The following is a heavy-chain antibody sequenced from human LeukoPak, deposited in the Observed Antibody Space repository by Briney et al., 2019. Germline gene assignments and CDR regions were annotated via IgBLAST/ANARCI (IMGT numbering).Heavy chain of an antibody. Sequence: ASVKVSCKASGGTFSSYAISWVRQAPGQGLEWMGGIIPIFGTANYAQKFQGRVTITADKSTSTAHMELSSLRSEDTAVYYCASSSGWGDYYYYYMDVWGKGTTVTVSS. D-gene: IGHD6-19*01. CDR3: ASSSGWGDYYYYYMDV. J-gene: IGHJ6*03. V-gene: IGHV1-69*06. CDR1: GGTFSSYA. CDR2: IIPIFGTA.